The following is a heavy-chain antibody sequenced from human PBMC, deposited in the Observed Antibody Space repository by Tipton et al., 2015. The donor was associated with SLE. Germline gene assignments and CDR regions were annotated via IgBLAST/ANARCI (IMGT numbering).Heavy chain of an antibody. J-gene: IGHJ3*02. CDR1: GGSINTGAYY. V-gene: IGHV4-31*03. Sequence: TLSLTCTVSGGSINTGAYYWSWIRQLPGKGLEWIGYIYYSGSTSYNPSLKSRLTTSVDTSKNQFSLRLSSVTAADTAVYYCARDYYGSGFDAFDIWGQGTMVTVSS. D-gene: IGHD3-10*01. CDR2: IYYSGST. CDR3: ARDYYGSGFDAFDI.